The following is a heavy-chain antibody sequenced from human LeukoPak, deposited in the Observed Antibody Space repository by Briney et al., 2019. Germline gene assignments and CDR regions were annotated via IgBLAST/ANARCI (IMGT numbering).Heavy chain of an antibody. V-gene: IGHV5-51*01. CDR2: IYPGDSDT. J-gene: IGHJ5*02. D-gene: IGHD2-2*01. CDR1: GYSFPNYW. CDR3: ARGDCSSASCKPSYWFDP. Sequence: LGESLKISCKGSGYSFPNYWIGWVRQTPGKGLEWMGIIYPGDSDTRYSPSFQGQVTISADKSISTAYLQWSSLKASDTAKYYCARGDCSSASCKPSYWFDPWGQGTLVTVSS.